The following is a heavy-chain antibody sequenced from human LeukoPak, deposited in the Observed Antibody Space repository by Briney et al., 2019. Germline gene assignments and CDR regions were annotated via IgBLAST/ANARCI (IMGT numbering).Heavy chain of an antibody. J-gene: IGHJ4*02. CDR1: GFTFSSYE. CDR3: ARKYCSTTSCLFDN. V-gene: IGHV3-48*03. Sequence: GGSLRLSCAASGFTFSSYEMNWVRQAPGKGLQWVSDISSSGTTIYYADSVKGRFTISRDNAKNSLYLQMNSLRAEDTAVYYCARKYCSTTSCLFDNWGQGTLVTASS. CDR2: ISSSGTTI. D-gene: IGHD2-2*01.